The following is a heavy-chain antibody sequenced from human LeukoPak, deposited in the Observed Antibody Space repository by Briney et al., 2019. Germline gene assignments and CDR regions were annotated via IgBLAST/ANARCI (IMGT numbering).Heavy chain of an antibody. D-gene: IGHD1-7*01. CDR3: ARGRYDGNYRGGFYYFDY. V-gene: IGHV4-34*01. J-gene: IGHJ4*02. CDR2: INDSGST. Sequence: AETLSLNCAVSGWSFSGFYLNWIRQPPEKGLEWIGQINDSGSTTNNPSLRNRVTISVATPKNQVSLELTSVTAADTAVYYCARGRYDGNYRGGFYYFDYWGQGTLVTVSS. CDR1: GWSFSGFY.